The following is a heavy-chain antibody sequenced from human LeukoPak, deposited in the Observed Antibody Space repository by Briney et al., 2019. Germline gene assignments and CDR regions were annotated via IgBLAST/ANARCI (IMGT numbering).Heavy chain of an antibody. Sequence: GGSLRLSCATSGFTFSSYAMSWLRRGPGKGLEWVSSLSGSDRTTYYADSVKGRFTISRDNSKDTLYLQMSSLRGEDTAVYYCAKVSSGWSLDYWGQGTLVTVSS. D-gene: IGHD6-19*01. V-gene: IGHV3-23*01. CDR2: LSGSDRTT. J-gene: IGHJ4*02. CDR3: AKVSSGWSLDY. CDR1: GFTFSSYA.